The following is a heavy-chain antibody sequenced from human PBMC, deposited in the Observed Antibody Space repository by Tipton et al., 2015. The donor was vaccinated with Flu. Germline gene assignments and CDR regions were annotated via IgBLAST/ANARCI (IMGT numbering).Heavy chain of an antibody. J-gene: IGHJ2*01. V-gene: IGHV3-7*01. CDR1: GFTLSSYW. D-gene: IGHD4-11*01. CDR3: ARNSDYTFDL. CDR2: IKQDGSEK. Sequence: SLRLSCAASGFTLSSYWMSWVRQAPGKGLEWVTNIKQDGSEKYYVDSVKGRFTISRDTSKNTVSLHMNSLRVEDTAVYYCARNSDYTFDLWGRGTLVTVSS.